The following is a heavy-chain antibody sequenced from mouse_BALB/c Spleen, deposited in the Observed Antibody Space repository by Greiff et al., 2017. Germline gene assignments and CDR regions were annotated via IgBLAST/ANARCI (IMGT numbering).Heavy chain of an antibody. CDR3: TRGGDWAMDY. CDR2: IYPGSGST. CDR1: GYTFTSYW. J-gene: IGHJ4*01. Sequence: LQQPGSELVRPGASVKLSCKASGYTFTSYWMHWVKQRPGQGLEWIGNIYPGSGSTNYDEKFKSKATLTVDTSSSTAYMQLSSLTSEDSAVYYCTRGGDWAMDYWGQGTSVTVSS. D-gene: IGHD4-1*01. V-gene: IGHV1S22*01.